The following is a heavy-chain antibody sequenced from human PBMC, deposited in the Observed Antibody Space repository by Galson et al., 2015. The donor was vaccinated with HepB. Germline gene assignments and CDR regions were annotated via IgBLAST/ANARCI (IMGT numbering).Heavy chain of an antibody. V-gene: IGHV3-74*01. CDR3: SIMVRRSPFDY. CDR2: IRSDGSST. J-gene: IGHJ4*02. D-gene: IGHD3-10*01. Sequence: SLRLSCAASGFTFSTYAMHWVRQAPGKGLGWVSRIRSDGSSTTYADSVKGRFTISRDNAKNTLYLQMNSLRDEDTAIYYCSIMVRRSPFDYWGQGTLVSVSS. CDR1: GFTFSTYA.